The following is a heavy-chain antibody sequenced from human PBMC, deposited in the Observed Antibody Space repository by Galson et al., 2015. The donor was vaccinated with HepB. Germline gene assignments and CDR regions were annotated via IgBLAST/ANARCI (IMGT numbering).Heavy chain of an antibody. CDR1: GLTFSDYW. CDR2: INKDGNEE. CDR3: VTDYIGF. J-gene: IGHJ4*02. Sequence: SLRLSCATSGLTFSDYWMSWVRQTPGKGLEWVANINKDGNEEYYVDSVKGRFTISRDNAKNSLYLQMNGLRVEDTAVYSCVTDYIGFWGQGTLVTVSS. V-gene: IGHV3-7*01.